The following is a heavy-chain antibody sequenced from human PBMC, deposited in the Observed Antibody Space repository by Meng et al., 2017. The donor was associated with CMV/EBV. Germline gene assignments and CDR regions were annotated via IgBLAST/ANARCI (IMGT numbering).Heavy chain of an antibody. CDR3: ARDAYSSSWYGFDP. Sequence: SETLSLTCTVSGGSVSSGSYYWSWIRQPPGKGLEWIGYIYYSGSTNYNPSLKSRVTISVDTSKNQFSLKLSSVTAADTAVYYCARDAYSSSWYGFDPWGQGTLVTVSS. CDR2: IYYSGST. CDR1: GGSVSSGSYY. V-gene: IGHV4-61*01. J-gene: IGHJ5*02. D-gene: IGHD6-13*01.